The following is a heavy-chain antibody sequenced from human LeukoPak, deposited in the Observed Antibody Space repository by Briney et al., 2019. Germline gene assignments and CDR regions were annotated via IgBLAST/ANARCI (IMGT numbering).Heavy chain of an antibody. D-gene: IGHD3-22*01. V-gene: IGHV1-2*06. CDR2: INPNSGGT. J-gene: IGHJ4*02. Sequence: RASVKVSCKASGYTFTGYYMHWVRQAPGQGLEWMGRINPNSGGTNYAQKFQGRVTMTRDTSISTAYTELSRLRSDDTAVYYCARDLGRYSGYAKYGRADYYDSSGYPDYWGQGTLVTVSS. CDR1: GYTFTGYY. CDR3: ARDLGRYSGYAKYGRADYYDSSGYPDY.